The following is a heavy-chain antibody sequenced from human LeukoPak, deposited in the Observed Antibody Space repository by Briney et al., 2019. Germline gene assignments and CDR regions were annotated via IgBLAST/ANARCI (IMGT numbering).Heavy chain of an antibody. J-gene: IGHJ6*03. CDR2: IYTSGST. CDR1: GGSISSYY. V-gene: IGHV4-4*07. Sequence: SETLSLTCTVSGGSISSYYWSWIRQPAGKGLEWIGRIYTSGSTNYNPSLKSRVTMSVDTSKNQFSLKLSSVTAADTAVYYCVRTPGATVTAFYYYYYMDVWGKGTTATVSS. D-gene: IGHD4-17*01. CDR3: VRTPGATVTAFYYYYYMDV.